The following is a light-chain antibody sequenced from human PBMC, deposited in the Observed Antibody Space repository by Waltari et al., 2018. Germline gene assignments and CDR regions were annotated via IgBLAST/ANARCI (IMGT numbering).Light chain of an antibody. J-gene: IGKJ3*01. Sequence: DIQMTQSPSSVSASVGDRVTITCRASQGISSSLAWYQQKPGKVPNLLIYAASSLQSGVPSRFRVSGSGTDFTLTISSLQPEDSATYYCQQAKSFPLTFGPGTKVDIK. CDR1: QGISSS. CDR2: AAS. V-gene: IGKV1-12*01. CDR3: QQAKSFPLT.